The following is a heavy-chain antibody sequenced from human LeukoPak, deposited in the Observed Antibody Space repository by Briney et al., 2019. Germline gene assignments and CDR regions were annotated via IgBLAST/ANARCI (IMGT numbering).Heavy chain of an antibody. Sequence: GGSLSPSRPASEFTFTTSWVNWVRQAPGKGLEWVAFINPDRSQTIYVDSVKGRFTISRDNAENSLYLQMNTLRAEDTAVYYCARDLGYGALDPWGQGTLVTVSS. CDR3: ARDLGYGALDP. D-gene: IGHD4-17*01. J-gene: IGHJ5*02. CDR2: INPDRSQT. CDR1: EFTFTTSW. V-gene: IGHV3-7*01.